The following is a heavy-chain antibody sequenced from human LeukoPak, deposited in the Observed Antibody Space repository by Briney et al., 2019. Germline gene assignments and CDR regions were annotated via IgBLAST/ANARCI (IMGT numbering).Heavy chain of an antibody. J-gene: IGHJ5*02. CDR2: IFRSSSYI. D-gene: IGHD4-17*01. Sequence: GGSLRLSCAASGFTFSSYSMNWVRQAPGKGLEWVSFIFRSSSYIYYADSVKGRFTISRDNSKNTLYLQMNSLRAEDTAVYYCARGGVYGDPNWFDPWGQGTVVIVSS. CDR1: GFTFSSYS. CDR3: ARGGVYGDPNWFDP. V-gene: IGHV3-21*04.